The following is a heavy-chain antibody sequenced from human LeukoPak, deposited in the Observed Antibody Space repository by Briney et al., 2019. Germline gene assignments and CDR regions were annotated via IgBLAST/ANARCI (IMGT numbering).Heavy chain of an antibody. D-gene: IGHD2-2*01. CDR2: INHSGST. CDR1: GGSFSGYY. J-gene: IGHJ4*02. Sequence: SETLSLTCAVYGGSFSGYYWSWIRQPPGKGLEWIGEINHSGSTNYNPSLKGRVTISVDTSKNQFSLKLSSVTAADTAVYYCARAALGGVVPAADYFDYWGQGTLVTVSS. CDR3: ARAALGGVVPAADYFDY. V-gene: IGHV4-34*01.